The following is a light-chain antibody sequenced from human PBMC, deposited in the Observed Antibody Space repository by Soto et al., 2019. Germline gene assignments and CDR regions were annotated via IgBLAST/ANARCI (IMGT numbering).Light chain of an antibody. Sequence: QSALTQPPSASGSPGQSVTISCTGTNSDLGGFKFVSWYQHHPGKAPKLIIYDFTKRPSGVPERFSGSRSANTASLTVSGLQADDEGYYYRNPFAATAGGETLVFGGGTKLTVL. CDR2: DFT. CDR3: NPFAATAGGETLV. J-gene: IGLJ3*02. V-gene: IGLV2-8*01. CDR1: NSDLGGFKF.